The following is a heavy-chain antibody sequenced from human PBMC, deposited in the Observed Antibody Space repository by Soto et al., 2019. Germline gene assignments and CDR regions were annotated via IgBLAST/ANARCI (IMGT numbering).Heavy chain of an antibody. CDR3: AREESSNVTTES. J-gene: IGHJ5*02. CDR1: GYTFTSYY. D-gene: IGHD2-21*02. Sequence: QVQLVQSGAEVKKPGASVKVSCKASGYTFTSYYMHWVRQAPGQGLEWMGIIDPSGGSTSYAQKFQGRVTMTRDTSTSTVYMELSSLRSEDTAVYYCAREESSNVTTESWGQGTLVTVSS. CDR2: IDPSGGST. V-gene: IGHV1-46*01.